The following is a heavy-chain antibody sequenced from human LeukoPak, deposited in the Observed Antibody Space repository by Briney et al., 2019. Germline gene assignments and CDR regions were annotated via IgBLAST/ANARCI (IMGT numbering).Heavy chain of an antibody. J-gene: IGHJ4*02. Sequence: GGSLRLSCTASGFSFGDYAINWVRQAPGKGLEWVGLIRSEIYGGTAVYAASVGGRFTVSRDDPTTTAYLQMDSLKTEDTAVYFCTRGDTVPNAKYYSDSWGQGTLVTVSS. CDR3: TRGDTVPNAKYYSDS. CDR1: GFSFGDYA. D-gene: IGHD2-8*01. CDR2: IRSEIYGGTA. V-gene: IGHV3-49*04.